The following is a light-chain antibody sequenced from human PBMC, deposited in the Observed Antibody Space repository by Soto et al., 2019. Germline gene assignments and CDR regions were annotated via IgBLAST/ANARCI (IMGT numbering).Light chain of an antibody. CDR2: GVS. CDR3: QHLHWA. J-gene: IGKJ1*01. Sequence: IHLTQSPSSLSASVGAMVTITCRASQEISGYLAWYQQTPGKAPKLLIYGVSTLQDGVSSRFSGRGSGTDFSLTISSLQPEDFATYYCQHLHWAFGPGT. V-gene: IGKV1-9*01. CDR1: QEISGY.